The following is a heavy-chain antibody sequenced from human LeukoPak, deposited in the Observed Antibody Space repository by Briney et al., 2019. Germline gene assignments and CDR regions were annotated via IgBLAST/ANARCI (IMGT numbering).Heavy chain of an antibody. D-gene: IGHD3-3*01. CDR2: INQAGSDK. CDR3: ARGGYYAATDI. J-gene: IGHJ4*02. CDR1: GFSFTSYW. V-gene: IGHV3-7*04. Sequence: GGSLRLSCEVSGFSFTSYWMNWVRQAPGKGPEWVANINQAGSDKYYVDSVKGRFTISRDNSKDTVYLQMGSLRPEGTAVYYCARGGYYAATDIWGQGALVTVSS.